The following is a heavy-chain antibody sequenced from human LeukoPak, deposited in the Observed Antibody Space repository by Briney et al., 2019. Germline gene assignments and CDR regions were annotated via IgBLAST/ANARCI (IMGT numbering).Heavy chain of an antibody. Sequence: PSETLSLTCTVSGGSISSWGWIRQPPGKGLEWIGYIYYSGSTNYNPSLKSRVTISVDTSKNQFSLKLSSVTAADTAVYYCARGYNFLTGYPYYMDVWGKGTTVTISS. CDR1: GGSISS. J-gene: IGHJ6*03. D-gene: IGHD3-9*01. V-gene: IGHV4-59*01. CDR3: ARGYNFLTGYPYYMDV. CDR2: IYYSGST.